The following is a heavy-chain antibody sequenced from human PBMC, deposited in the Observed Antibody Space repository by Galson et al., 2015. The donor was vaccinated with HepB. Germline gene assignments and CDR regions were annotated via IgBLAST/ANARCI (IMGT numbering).Heavy chain of an antibody. CDR2: ISYDGSNK. CDR3: AKDRSQAVAIFYYDGMDV. D-gene: IGHD6-19*01. Sequence: SLRLSCAASGFTFSSYGMHWVRQAPGKGLEWVAVISYDGSNKYYADSVKGRFTISRDNSKNTLYLQMNSLVAEDTAVYYCAKDRSQAVAIFYYDGMDVWGQGTRVAVSS. V-gene: IGHV3-30*18. J-gene: IGHJ6*02. CDR1: GFTFSSYG.